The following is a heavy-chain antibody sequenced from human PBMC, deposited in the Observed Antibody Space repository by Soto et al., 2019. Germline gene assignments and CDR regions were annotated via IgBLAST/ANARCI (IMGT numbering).Heavy chain of an antibody. J-gene: IGHJ6*02. V-gene: IGHV1-69*13. CDR3: ARGLVRGVIIPYYYGMDV. D-gene: IGHD3-10*01. Sequence: GASAKVSCKASGGTFSSYAISWVRQAPGQGLEWMGGIIPIFGTANYAQKFRGRVTITADESTSTAYMELSSLRSEDTAVYYCARGLVRGVIIPYYYGMDVWGQGTTVTVSS. CDR2: IIPIFGTA. CDR1: GGTFSSYA.